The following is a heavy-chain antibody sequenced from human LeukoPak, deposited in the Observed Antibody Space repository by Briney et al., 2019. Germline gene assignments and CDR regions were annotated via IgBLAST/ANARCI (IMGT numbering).Heavy chain of an antibody. J-gene: IGHJ3*02. CDR3: ARGTGDAFDI. CDR2: IYHSGCT. V-gene: IGHV4-38-2*02. Sequence: SETLSLTCTVSGYSISSGYYWGWIRQPPGQGLEWIGSIYHSGCTYCNPSLKSRVTISVDTSKNQFSLKLSSVTAADTAVYYCARGTGDAFDIWGQGTMVTVSS. D-gene: IGHD7-27*01. CDR1: GYSISSGYY.